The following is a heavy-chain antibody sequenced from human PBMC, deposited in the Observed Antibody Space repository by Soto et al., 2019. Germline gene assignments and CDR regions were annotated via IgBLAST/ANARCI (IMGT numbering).Heavy chain of an antibody. D-gene: IGHD3-3*01. CDR3: ARARFGGRCAIFADY. Sequence: EVQLVNSGGGLVQPGGSLRLSCAASGFTVSNNYMSWVRQAPGKGLEWVSVIYRGGSTYYADSVKDRFTISGDNSENTVYFQMSGLRADYTAVYYCARARFGGRCAIFADYWGLGTLVTVSS. J-gene: IGHJ4*02. CDR2: IYRGGST. CDR1: GFTVSNNY. V-gene: IGHV3-66*01.